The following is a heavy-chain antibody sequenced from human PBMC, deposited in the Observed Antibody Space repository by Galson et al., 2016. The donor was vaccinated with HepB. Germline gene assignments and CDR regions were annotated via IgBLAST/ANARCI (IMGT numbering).Heavy chain of an antibody. CDR1: GFVFSSYG. D-gene: IGHD3-3*01. CDR3: ARDWGCWSDNHYGIDI. CDR2: IWYDGSKK. Sequence: SLRLSCAGSGFVFSSYGMHWVRQAPGKGLEWMATIWYDGSKKYYGDSVKGRFIISSDNSKNTLYLHMNSLRVEDTAVYFCARDWGCWSDNHYGIDIWGQGTTVIVSS. J-gene: IGHJ6*02. V-gene: IGHV3-33*01.